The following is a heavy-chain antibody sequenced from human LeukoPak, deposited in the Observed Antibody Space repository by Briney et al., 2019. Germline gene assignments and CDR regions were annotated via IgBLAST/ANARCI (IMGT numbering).Heavy chain of an antibody. CDR2: ISSSGTNI. Sequence: GGSLRLSCAASGFTFSSYSMNWVRQAPGKGLEWVSYISSSGTNIYYVDSVKGRFTISRDNAKNSLYLQMNSLRAEDTAVYYCARSSSTYYYDTSSHYWGQGTLVTVSS. D-gene: IGHD3-22*01. CDR1: GFTFSSYS. V-gene: IGHV3-48*04. CDR3: ARSSSTYYYDTSSHY. J-gene: IGHJ4*02.